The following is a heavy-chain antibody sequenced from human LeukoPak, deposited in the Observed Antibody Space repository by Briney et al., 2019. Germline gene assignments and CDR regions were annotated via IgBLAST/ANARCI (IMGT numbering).Heavy chain of an antibody. D-gene: IGHD3-9*01. CDR1: GGSISSGDYY. CDR2: IYYSGST. J-gene: IGHJ4*02. V-gene: IGHV4-30-4*01. Sequence: SQTLSLTCTVSGGSISSGDYYWSWIRQPPGKGLEWIGYIYYSGSTYYNTSLKSRVTISVDTSKNQFSLKLSSVTAADTAVYYCARATNFDWLSDNAPGFDYWGQGTLVTVSS. CDR3: ARATNFDWLSDNAPGFDY.